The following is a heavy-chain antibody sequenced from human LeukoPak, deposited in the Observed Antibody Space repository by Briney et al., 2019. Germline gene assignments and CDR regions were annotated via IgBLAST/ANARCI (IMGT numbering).Heavy chain of an antibody. CDR1: GGSFSGYY. J-gene: IGHJ4*02. V-gene: IGHV4-34*01. Sequence: SETLSLTCAVYGGSFSGYYWSWIRQPPGKGLEWIGEINHSGSTNYNPSLKSRVTISVDTSKNQFSPKLSSVTAADTAVYYCARGLRLAAAGTLRLDYWGQGTLVTVSS. CDR2: INHSGST. CDR3: ARGLRLAAAGTLRLDY. D-gene: IGHD6-13*01.